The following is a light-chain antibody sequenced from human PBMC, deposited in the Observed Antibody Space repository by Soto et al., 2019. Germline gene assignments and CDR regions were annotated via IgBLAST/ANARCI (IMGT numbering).Light chain of an antibody. Sequence: QSALTQPASVSGSPGQSITISCTGTSSDIGSYNLVSWYQQHPGKAPKVMISEVSKRPSGVSDRFSGSKSGNTASLTISGLQAEDEADYYCCSYGGSRPVVFGGVTKVTVL. CDR1: SSDIGSYNL. V-gene: IGLV2-23*02. CDR3: CSYGGSRPVV. CDR2: EVS. J-gene: IGLJ2*01.